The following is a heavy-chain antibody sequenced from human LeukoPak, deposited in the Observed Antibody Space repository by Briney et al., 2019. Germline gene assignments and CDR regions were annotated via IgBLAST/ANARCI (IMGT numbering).Heavy chain of an antibody. V-gene: IGHV3-7*01. J-gene: IGHJ4*02. D-gene: IGHD6-19*01. CDR3: ARDRGYSSFDY. CDR1: GFIFSNYW. CDR2: IKEDGSDK. Sequence: GGSLRLSCEASGFIFSNYWMAWVRQAPGKGLEWVANIKEDGSDKNYVESMKGRYTISRDNAKNSLYLQMNSLRAEDTAVYYCARDRGYSSFDYWGQGTLVTVSS.